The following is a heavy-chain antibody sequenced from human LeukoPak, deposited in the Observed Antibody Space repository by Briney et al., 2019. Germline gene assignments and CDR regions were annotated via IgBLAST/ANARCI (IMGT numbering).Heavy chain of an antibody. CDR3: ARRGGNWLDP. V-gene: IGHV5-51*01. CDR2: ISPANSET. J-gene: IGHJ5*02. D-gene: IGHD3-16*01. Sequence: GESLKISCKGSGYRFTSYWIAWVRQKPGKGLELMGIISPANSETLYSPSFQGQVTMSADSSTAYLQWNSLKASDTAIYYCARRGGNWLDPWGQGTLVTVSS. CDR1: GYRFTSYW.